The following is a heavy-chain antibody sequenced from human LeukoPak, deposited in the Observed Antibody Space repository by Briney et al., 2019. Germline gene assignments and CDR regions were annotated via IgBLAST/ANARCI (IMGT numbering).Heavy chain of an antibody. CDR3: ARASKGEQDGLIGGFDY. D-gene: IGHD3-16*01. CDR2: INHSGST. CDR1: GGPFSGYY. J-gene: IGHJ4*02. Sequence: PSETLSLTCAVYGGPFSGYYWSWIRQPPGKGLEWIGEINHSGSTNYNPSLKSRVTISVDTSKNQFSLKLSSVTAADTAVYYCARASKGEQDGLIGGFDYWGQGTLVTVSS. V-gene: IGHV4-34*01.